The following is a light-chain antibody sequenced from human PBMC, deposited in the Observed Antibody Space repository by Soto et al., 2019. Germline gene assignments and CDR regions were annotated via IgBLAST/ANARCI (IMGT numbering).Light chain of an antibody. J-gene: IGKJ1*01. CDR1: QSLLHYNGTPS. CDR2: RVS. V-gene: IGKV2-24*01. CDR3: MQATQFPRT. Sequence: IVTTQPQLSSPFTPGQPASISCRSTQSLLHYNGTPSLSWLQQRPGQPARLLNYRVSNRLSGVPDRFSGSGAATYFTLNINRVEAEDVGVYYCMQATQFPRTFGQGTKLDIK.